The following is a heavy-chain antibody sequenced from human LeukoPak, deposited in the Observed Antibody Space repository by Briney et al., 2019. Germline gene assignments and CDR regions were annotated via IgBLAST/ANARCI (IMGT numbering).Heavy chain of an antibody. V-gene: IGHV4-39*01. J-gene: IGHJ4*02. CDR2: LFYGGDT. CDR3: ARHDGDNYARIDY. CDR1: GGSINRSPNS. Sequence: KSSETLSLTCNVSGGSINRSPNSWGWIRQPPGKGLEWIGFLFYGGDTYYNPSLKSRVAISVDTFKNQFSLKLTSVTAADTAVYFCARHDGDNYARIDYWGQGTLVTVSS. D-gene: IGHD5-18*01.